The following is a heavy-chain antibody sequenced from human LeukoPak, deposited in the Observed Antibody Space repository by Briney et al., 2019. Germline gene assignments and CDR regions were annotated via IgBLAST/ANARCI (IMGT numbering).Heavy chain of an antibody. J-gene: IGHJ6*03. CDR1: GGSISSGDYY. CDR2: IYYSGST. CDR3: ARVVVVAAPPYYYYYYMDV. V-gene: IGHV4-30-4*08. D-gene: IGHD2-15*01. Sequence: SQTLSLTCTVSGGSISSGDYYWSWIRQPPGKGLEWIGYIYYSGSTNYNPSLKSRVTISVDTSKNQFSLKLSSVTAADTAVYYCARVVVVAAPPYYYYYYMDVWGKGTTVTVSS.